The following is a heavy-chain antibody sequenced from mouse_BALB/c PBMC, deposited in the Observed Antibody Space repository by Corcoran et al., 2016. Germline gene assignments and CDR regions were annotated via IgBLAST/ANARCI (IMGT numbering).Heavy chain of an antibody. D-gene: IGHD1-1*01. V-gene: IGHV14-3*02. CDR3: AREGYYGSSAVDY. CDR2: IDPANGNT. CDR1: GFNIKDTY. J-gene: IGHJ2*01. Sequence: EVQLQQSGAELVKPGASVKLSCTASGFNIKDTYMHWVRQRPEQGLEWIGRIDPANGNTKYDPKFQGKATITAETSSNTAYLQLSSLTSADPAVYYCAREGYYGSSAVDYWGQGTTLTVSS.